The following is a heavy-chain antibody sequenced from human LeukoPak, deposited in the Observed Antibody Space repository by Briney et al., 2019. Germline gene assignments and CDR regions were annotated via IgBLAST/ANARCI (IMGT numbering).Heavy chain of an antibody. D-gene: IGHD2/OR15-2a*01. CDR3: ARGIYSYSTPFDY. J-gene: IGHJ4*02. V-gene: IGHV1-2*02. CDR1: GYIFSGYY. CDR2: INPNSGAT. Sequence: GASVKVSCKASGYIFSGYYMHWVRQAPGQGLEWMGWINPNSGATNYAQKFQGRVTMTRDRTISTVYMELSSLGSDETAVYYCARGIYSYSTPFDYWGQGTLVTVSS.